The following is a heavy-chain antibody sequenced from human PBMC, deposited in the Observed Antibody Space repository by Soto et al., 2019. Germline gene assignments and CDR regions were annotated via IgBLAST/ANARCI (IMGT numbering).Heavy chain of an antibody. D-gene: IGHD3-22*01. J-gene: IGHJ5*02. Sequence: SGPTLVNPTQTLTLTCTFSGFSLSTSGMCVSWIRQPPGKALEWLALIDWDDDKYYSTSLKTRLTISKDTSKNQVVLTMTNMDPVDTATYYCARMAYYYDSSGRGWLDPWGQGTLVTVSS. CDR1: GFSLSTSGMC. CDR3: ARMAYYYDSSGRGWLDP. CDR2: IDWDDDK. V-gene: IGHV2-70*01.